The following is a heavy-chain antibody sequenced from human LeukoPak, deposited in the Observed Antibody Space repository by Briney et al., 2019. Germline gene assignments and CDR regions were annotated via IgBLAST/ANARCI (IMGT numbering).Heavy chain of an antibody. CDR3: AKERRFGGYQRAFDT. CDR1: GYTFNNYD. J-gene: IGHJ4*02. V-gene: IGHV3-30*18. D-gene: IGHD6-25*01. CDR2: MSYHGDQK. Sequence: GGSLRLSCAASGYTFNNYDMHWVRQPPGKGLEWVGDMSYHGDQKYYADSVKGSFTISRDNTKSVLYLQMHSLRPEDTAVYYCAKERRFGGYQRAFDTWGQGNPVTVSS.